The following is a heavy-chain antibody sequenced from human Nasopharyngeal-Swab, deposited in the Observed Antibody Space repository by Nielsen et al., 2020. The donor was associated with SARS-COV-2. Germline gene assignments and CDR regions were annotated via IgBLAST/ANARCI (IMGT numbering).Heavy chain of an antibody. CDR2: ISPYSGKT. CDR3: ATDGPLRAYYMDV. J-gene: IGHJ6*03. V-gene: IGHV1-18*04. Sequence: ASVKVSCKASNYTFIDYGISWVRQAPGQGLEWMGWISPYSGKTDYAQKFQDRVTMTTDTSTSTAYMELRTLRSDDTAVYYCATDGPLRAYYMDVWGKGTTVSVSS. CDR1: NYTFIDYG.